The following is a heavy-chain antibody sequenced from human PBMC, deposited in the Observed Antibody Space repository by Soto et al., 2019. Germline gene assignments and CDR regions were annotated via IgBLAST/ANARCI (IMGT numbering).Heavy chain of an antibody. D-gene: IGHD2-15*01. CDR2: ISSGTNLI. J-gene: IGHJ4*02. V-gene: IGHV3-21*01. CDR3: AREGRGVHYSGFPFDF. Sequence: AGGSLRLSCSASGFTFNNYNMNWVRQAPGKGLEWVSSISSGTNLIYYADSVMGRFTISRDNTKNSVFLQMSSLRAEDTALYYCAREGRGVHYSGFPFDFWGPGTLVTVSS. CDR1: GFTFNNYN.